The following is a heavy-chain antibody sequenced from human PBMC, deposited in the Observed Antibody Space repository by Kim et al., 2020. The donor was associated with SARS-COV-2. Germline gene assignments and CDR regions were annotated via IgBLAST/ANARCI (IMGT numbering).Heavy chain of an antibody. V-gene: IGHV1-58*01. CDR3: AADVVGSSSWYVKH. D-gene: IGHD6-13*01. J-gene: IGHJ1*01. Sequence: AQKFQERVTITRDMSTSTAYMELSSLRSEDTAVYYCAADVVGSSSWYVKHWGQGTLVTVSS.